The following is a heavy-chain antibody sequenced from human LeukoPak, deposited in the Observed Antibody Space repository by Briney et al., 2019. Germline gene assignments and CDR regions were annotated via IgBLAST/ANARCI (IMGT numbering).Heavy chain of an antibody. CDR1: GGSISSSSYY. Sequence: SETLSLTCTVSGGSISSSSYYWGWIRQPPGKGLEWIGSIYYSGSTYYNPSLKSRVTISVDTSKNQFSLKLSSVTAADTAVYYCATWNSNYYFDYWGQGTLVTVSS. D-gene: IGHD4-11*01. V-gene: IGHV4-39*01. CDR3: ATWNSNYYFDY. CDR2: IYYSGST. J-gene: IGHJ4*02.